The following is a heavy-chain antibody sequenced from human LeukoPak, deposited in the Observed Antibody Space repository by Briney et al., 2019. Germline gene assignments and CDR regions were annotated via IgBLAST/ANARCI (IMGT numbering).Heavy chain of an antibody. CDR2: IYPGDSDT. Sequence: GESLKISCKGSGYSFTSYWIGWVRQMPGKGLEWMGIIYPGDSDTTYSPSFQGQVTISADKSINTAYLQWSSLKASDTAIYYCATSESQTRFDYWGQGTLVTVSS. J-gene: IGHJ4*02. V-gene: IGHV5-51*01. CDR3: ATSESQTRFDY. D-gene: IGHD1/OR15-1a*01. CDR1: GYSFTSYW.